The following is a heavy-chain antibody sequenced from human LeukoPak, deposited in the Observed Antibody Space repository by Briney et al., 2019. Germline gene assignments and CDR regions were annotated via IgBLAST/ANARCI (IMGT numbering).Heavy chain of an antibody. Sequence: PGGSLRLSCAASGFTFSSYWMSWVRQAPGKGLEWVSSISSSSSTMYYADSVKGRFTISRDNAKNSLYLQMNSLRAEDTAVYYCARDGWFGELSPYYFDCWGQGTLVTVSS. D-gene: IGHD3-10*01. CDR3: ARDGWFGELSPYYFDC. CDR1: GFTFSSYW. V-gene: IGHV3-48*01. CDR2: ISSSSSTM. J-gene: IGHJ4*02.